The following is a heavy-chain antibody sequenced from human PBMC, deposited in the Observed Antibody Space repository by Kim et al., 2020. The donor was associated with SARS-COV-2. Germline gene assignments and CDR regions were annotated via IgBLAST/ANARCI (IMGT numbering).Heavy chain of an antibody. D-gene: IGHD3-3*01. CDR1: GYTFTSYY. V-gene: IGHV1-46*01. J-gene: IGHJ5*02. Sequence: ASVKVSCKASGYTFTSYYMHWVRQAPGQGLEWMGIINPSGGSTSYAQKFQGRVTMTRDTSTSTVYMELSSLRSEDTAVYYCARGGPILRFLEWLSNWFDPWGQGTLATVSS. CDR2: INPSGGST. CDR3: ARGGPILRFLEWLSNWFDP.